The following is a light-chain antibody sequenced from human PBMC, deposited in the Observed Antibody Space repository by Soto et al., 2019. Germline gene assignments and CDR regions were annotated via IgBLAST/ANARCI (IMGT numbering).Light chain of an antibody. Sequence: QAVVTQSSSASASLGSSVKLTCTLSSGHSSYIITWHQQQPGKAPRYLMNLEGSGSYNKGSGVPDRFSGSSSGADRYLTISNLQFEDEADYYCETWDSNPRVFGGGTKLTVL. CDR3: ETWDSNPRV. CDR2: LEGSGSY. J-gene: IGLJ3*02. CDR1: SGHSSYI. V-gene: IGLV4-60*02.